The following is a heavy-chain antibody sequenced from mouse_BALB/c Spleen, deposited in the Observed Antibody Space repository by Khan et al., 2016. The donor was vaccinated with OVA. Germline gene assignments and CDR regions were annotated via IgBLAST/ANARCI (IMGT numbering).Heavy chain of an antibody. CDR2: IDPFNGGT. J-gene: IGHJ3*01. CDR3: ARHGSTCWFAY. CDR1: GYSFSTYY. Sequence: EVQLQESGPELMKPGASVKISCKASGYSFSTYYIHWVTRSHGKTLEWIGYIDPFNGGTTYNQKFKGKATLTVDKSSSTAYMLLTSLPSEASAFDYCARHGSTCWFAYGGQGTLVTVSA. V-gene: IGHV1S135*01.